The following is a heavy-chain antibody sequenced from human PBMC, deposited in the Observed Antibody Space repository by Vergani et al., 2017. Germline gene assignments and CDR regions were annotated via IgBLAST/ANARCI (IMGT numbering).Heavy chain of an antibody. CDR2: ISYDGDTT. J-gene: IGHJ4*02. CDR3: AKFPLNITTPDRGDF. Sequence: QVQLVESGGGVVQPGRSLRLSCSAAGFPFSDYGVHWVRQAPGKGLEWVALISYDGDTTYYEDSVKGRFTISRDNSKNTLFLQMHSLRVEDTALYYCAKFPLNITTPDRGDFWGQGSLVTVSS. CDR1: GFPFSDYG. V-gene: IGHV3-30*18. D-gene: IGHD1-1*01.